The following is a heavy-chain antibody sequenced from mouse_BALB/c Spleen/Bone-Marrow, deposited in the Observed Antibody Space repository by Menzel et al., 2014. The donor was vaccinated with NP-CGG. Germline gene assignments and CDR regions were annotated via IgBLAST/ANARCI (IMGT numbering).Heavy chain of an antibody. D-gene: IGHD2-4*01. Sequence: EVQGVESGGGLAKPGGSLQLSCAASGFTFSTYAMSWVRQTPEKRLGGVATISSSGSYTYYPDSLKGRFTISRDNAKNTLYLQMSSLRSEDTAMFYCSRLRMITTYFDVWGAGTTVTVSS. J-gene: IGHJ1*01. V-gene: IGHV5-9-3*01. CDR2: ISSSGSYT. CDR3: SRLRMITTYFDV. CDR1: GFTFSTYA.